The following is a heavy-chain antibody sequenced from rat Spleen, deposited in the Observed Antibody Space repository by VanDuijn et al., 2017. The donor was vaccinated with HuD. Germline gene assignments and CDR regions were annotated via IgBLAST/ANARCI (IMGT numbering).Heavy chain of an antibody. D-gene: IGHD1-11*01. V-gene: IGHV5-31*01. CDR3: SREGLYGNFFDY. Sequence: EVQLVESGGGLVQPGRSLKLSCAASGFTFHNYWMTWIRQAPGKGLEWISSITTTGGSTYYSDSVKGRFTISRDNAKSTLYLQMDSLRSEDTATYYCSREGLYGNFFDYCGQGVMVIVSS. J-gene: IGHJ2*01. CDR2: ITTTGGST. CDR1: GFTFHNYW.